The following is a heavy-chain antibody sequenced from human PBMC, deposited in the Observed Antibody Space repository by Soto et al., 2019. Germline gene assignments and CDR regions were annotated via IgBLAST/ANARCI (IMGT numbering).Heavy chain of an antibody. CDR3: ARGVAMVLFSY. J-gene: IGHJ4*02. V-gene: IGHV4-39*01. CDR2: IYYSGST. Sequence: SETRSLTWTGSGGSMSRCRDYVCWIRLATGKGLEWIGSIYYSGSTYYNPSLKSRVTISVDTSKNQCSLKLSSVTAADTAVYYCARGVAMVLFSYWGRGTSVPVS. CDR1: GGSMSRCRDY. D-gene: IGHD5-18*01.